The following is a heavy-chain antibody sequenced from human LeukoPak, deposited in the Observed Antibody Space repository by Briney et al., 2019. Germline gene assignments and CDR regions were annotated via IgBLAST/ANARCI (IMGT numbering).Heavy chain of an antibody. CDR1: GGSISSSSYY. CDR2: IYYSGST. Sequence: SETLSLTCTVSGGSISSSSYYWCWIRQPPGKGLEWIGSIYYSGSTYYNPSLKSRVTISVDTSKNQFSLKLSSVTAADTAVYYCARTRPTDCSSTSCYTDYWGQGTLVTVSS. J-gene: IGHJ4*02. V-gene: IGHV4-39*01. CDR3: ARTRPTDCSSTSCYTDY. D-gene: IGHD2-2*02.